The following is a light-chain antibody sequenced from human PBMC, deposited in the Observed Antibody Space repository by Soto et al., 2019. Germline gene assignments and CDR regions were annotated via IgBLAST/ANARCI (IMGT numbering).Light chain of an antibody. CDR2: DAS. CDR3: QQYQNSPRT. Sequence: DIQMTQSPSTLSASVGDRVTITCRASQSISNRLAWYQQKPGKAPKVLIYDASSLESGVPSRFSGSGSGTEFILTISSLQPDDFAVYYCQQYQNSPRTFGQGTKVDIK. CDR1: QSISNR. J-gene: IGKJ1*01. V-gene: IGKV1-5*01.